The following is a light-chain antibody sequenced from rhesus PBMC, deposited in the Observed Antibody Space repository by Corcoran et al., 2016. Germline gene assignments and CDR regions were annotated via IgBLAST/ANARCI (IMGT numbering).Light chain of an antibody. J-gene: IGKJ4*01. CDR1: QSISSW. CDR3: QQYSSSPLT. CDR2: KAS. V-gene: IGKV1-22*01. Sequence: DIQMTQSPSSLSASVGDTVTITCRASQSISSWLAWYQQKPGKAPKLLFYKASTLQSGVPSRSSGSGSGTDCTLTISTLQSEDFATYYCQQYSSSPLTFGGGTKVAIK.